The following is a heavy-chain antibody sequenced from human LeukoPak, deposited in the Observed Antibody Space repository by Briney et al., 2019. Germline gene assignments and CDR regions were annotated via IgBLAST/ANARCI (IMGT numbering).Heavy chain of an antibody. CDR1: GFTFSSYS. D-gene: IGHD6-25*01. CDR2: LTSVNYI. V-gene: IGHV3-21*01. Sequence: GGSLRLSCAASGFTFSSYSMNWVRQAPGKGLEWVSSLTSVNYIYYADSVKGRFTISRDNAKNSLYLQMNSLRAEDTAVYYCARGAGHYFDYWGQGALVTVSS. CDR3: ARGAGHYFDY. J-gene: IGHJ4*02.